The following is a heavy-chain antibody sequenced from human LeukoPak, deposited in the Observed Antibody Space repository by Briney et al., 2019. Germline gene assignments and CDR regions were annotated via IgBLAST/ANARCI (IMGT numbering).Heavy chain of an antibody. Sequence: GASVKVSCKASGYTFTDYYYMHWVRQAPGQGLEWVGWINPNSGGTNYAQKFQGRVTMTRDTSISTAYMELSSLRSDDTALYYCARGVLAGYDYSGSPFYNWFDPWGQGALVTVSS. CDR2: INPNSGGT. D-gene: IGHD3-22*01. CDR1: GYTFTDYYY. CDR3: ARGVLAGYDYSGSPFYNWFDP. V-gene: IGHV1-2*02. J-gene: IGHJ5*02.